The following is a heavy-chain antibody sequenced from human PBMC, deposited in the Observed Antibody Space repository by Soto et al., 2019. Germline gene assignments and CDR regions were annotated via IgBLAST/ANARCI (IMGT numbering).Heavy chain of an antibody. J-gene: IGHJ6*02. CDR3: ARERNTGYDSSYYYGMDV. CDR1: GFTFSPHA. D-gene: IGHD5-18*01. CDR2: ISYEGSNK. V-gene: IGHV3-30-3*01. Sequence: QVQLVESGGGVVQPGRSLRLSCAASGFTFSPHAMHWVRQGPGKGLEWVAVISYEGSNKYYADSVKGRFTISRDNSKNTLYLQMNSLRAEDTAVYYCARERNTGYDSSYYYGMDVWGQGTTVTVSS.